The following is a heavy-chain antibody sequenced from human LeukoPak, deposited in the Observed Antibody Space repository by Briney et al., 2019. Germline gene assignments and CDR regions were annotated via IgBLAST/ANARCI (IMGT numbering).Heavy chain of an antibody. V-gene: IGHV3-48*02. CDR1: GFTFSSYS. Sequence: PGGSLRLSCAASGFTFSSYSMNWVRQAPGKGLVWVSYISSSSNTIYYADSVKGRFTISRDNAKNSLYLQMNSLRDEDKAVYYCARGMSYFGSGSYDNAFDYWGQGTLVTVSS. D-gene: IGHD3-10*01. CDR3: ARGMSYFGSGSYDNAFDY. J-gene: IGHJ4*02. CDR2: ISSSSNTI.